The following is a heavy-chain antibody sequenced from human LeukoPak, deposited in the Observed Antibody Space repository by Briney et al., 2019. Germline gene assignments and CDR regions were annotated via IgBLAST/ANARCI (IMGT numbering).Heavy chain of an antibody. CDR1: GFTFSSYW. CDR3: ARGGAYSYGYVGY. Sequence: GGSLRLSCAASGFTFSSYWMHWVRQPPGKGLVWVSCINSHGSTTSYADSVKSRFTISRDNAKNTVYLQLNSLRAEDTAVYYCARGGAYSYGYVGYWGQGTLVTVSS. CDR2: INSHGSTT. V-gene: IGHV3-74*01. D-gene: IGHD5-18*01. J-gene: IGHJ4*02.